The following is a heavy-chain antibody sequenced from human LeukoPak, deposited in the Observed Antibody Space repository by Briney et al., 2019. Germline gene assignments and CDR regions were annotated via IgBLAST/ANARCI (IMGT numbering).Heavy chain of an antibody. J-gene: IGHJ5*02. CDR1: GYTFTSYG. Sequence: ASVKVSCMASGYTFTSYGISWVRQAPGQGLEWMGWISAYNGNTNYAQKLQGRVTMTTDTSTSTAYMELRSLRSDDTAVYYCARVSCSGGSCYPFRWFDPWGQGTLVTVSS. V-gene: IGHV1-18*01. D-gene: IGHD2-15*01. CDR3: ARVSCSGGSCYPFRWFDP. CDR2: ISAYNGNT.